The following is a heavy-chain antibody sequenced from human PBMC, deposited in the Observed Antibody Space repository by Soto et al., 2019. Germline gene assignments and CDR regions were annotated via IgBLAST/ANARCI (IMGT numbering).Heavy chain of an antibody. CDR2: ISWNSGSI. D-gene: IGHD5-18*01. CDR3: AKDPGYSCGYPNLGYFDY. CDR1: GFTFDDYA. V-gene: IGHV3-9*01. Sequence: EVQLVESGGGLVQPGRSLRLSCAASGFTFDDYAMHWVRQAPGKGLEWVSGISWNSGSIGYADSVKGRFTISRDNAKNSLYLQMNSLRAEDTALYYCAKDPGYSCGYPNLGYFDYWGQGTLVTVSS. J-gene: IGHJ4*02.